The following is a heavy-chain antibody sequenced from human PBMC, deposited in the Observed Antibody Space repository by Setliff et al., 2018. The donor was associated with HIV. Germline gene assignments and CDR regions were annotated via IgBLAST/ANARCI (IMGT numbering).Heavy chain of an antibody. CDR2: ISSSGSTI. Sequence: QPGGSLRLSCAASGFTLTSYSMTWVRQAPGKGLEWVPFISSSGSTIYYADSVKGRFTISRDNAKYSLDLQMNSLRAEDTAVYYCARGGLGYFYYYYMDVWGKGTTVTVSS. J-gene: IGHJ6*03. CDR1: GFTLTSYS. D-gene: IGHD7-27*01. CDR3: ARGGLGYFYYYYMDV. V-gene: IGHV3-48*01.